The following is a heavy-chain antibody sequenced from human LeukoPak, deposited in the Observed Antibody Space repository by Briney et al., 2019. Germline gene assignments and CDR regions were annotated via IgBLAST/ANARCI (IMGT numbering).Heavy chain of an antibody. CDR3: ARDHDSSGFQRPADY. D-gene: IGHD3-22*01. J-gene: IGHJ4*02. CDR2: IWYDGSNK. Sequence: SGGSLRLSCAASGFTFSSYGMHWVRQAPGKGLEWVAVIWYDGSNKYYADSVKGRFTISRDNSKNTLYLQMNSLRAEDTAVYYCARDHDSSGFQRPADYWGQGTLVTVSS. V-gene: IGHV3-33*01. CDR1: GFTFSSYG.